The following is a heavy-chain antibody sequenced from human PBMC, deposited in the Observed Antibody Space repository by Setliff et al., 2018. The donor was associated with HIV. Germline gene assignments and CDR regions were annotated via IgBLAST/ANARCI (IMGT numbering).Heavy chain of an antibody. Sequence: NPSETLSLTCAIYGGSFSGYYWSWIRQPPGKGLEWIGEINHSGSTNYNPSLKSRVTISVDTSKNQFYLRLSSVTAADTAVYFCASKSSSSEEGVYFFDYWGQGTLVTVSS. D-gene: IGHD6-6*01. CDR2: INHSGST. CDR1: GGSFSGYY. CDR3: ASKSSSSEEGVYFFDY. J-gene: IGHJ4*02. V-gene: IGHV4-34*01.